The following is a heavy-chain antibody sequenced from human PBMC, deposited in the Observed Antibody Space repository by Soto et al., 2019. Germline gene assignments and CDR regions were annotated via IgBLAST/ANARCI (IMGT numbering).Heavy chain of an antibody. CDR1: VVTFSGYD. Sequence: GTLSLTCAASVVTFSGYDWSWIRHPPGKGLEWIGEINHGGSTYYTPSLKSRVTISVDTSKNQFYLKLSSVSAADTAVYYCASFCCAFDVWGQGTMVTVSS. D-gene: IGHD2-15*01. J-gene: IGHJ3*01. CDR3: ASFCCAFDV. V-gene: IGHV4-34*01. CDR2: INHGGST.